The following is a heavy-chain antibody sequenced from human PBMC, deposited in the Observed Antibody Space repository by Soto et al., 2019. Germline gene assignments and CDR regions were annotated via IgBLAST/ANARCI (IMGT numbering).Heavy chain of an antibody. Sequence: QSXASLLLSCAASGFSFGSYALSWVRQAPGKGLEWVSTISGSDGKTFYADSVKGRFSISRDTSQSTLYLQMNSLRADDTAIYYCARWSYLDYWGQGTRVTVSS. J-gene: IGHJ4*02. CDR3: ARWSYLDY. CDR2: ISGSDGKT. V-gene: IGHV3-23*01. D-gene: IGHD3-3*01. CDR1: GFSFGSYA.